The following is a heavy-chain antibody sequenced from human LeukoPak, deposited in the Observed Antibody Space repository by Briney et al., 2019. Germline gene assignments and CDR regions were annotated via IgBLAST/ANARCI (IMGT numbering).Heavy chain of an antibody. Sequence: ASVKVSCKASGYTFTSYYMHSVRQAPGQGLEWMGIINPSGGSTSYAQKFQGRVTMTRDTSTSTVYMELSSLRSEDTAVYYCAAWYYYDSSGDAFDIWGQGTMVTVSS. D-gene: IGHD3-22*01. CDR1: GYTFTSYY. CDR2: INPSGGST. CDR3: AAWYYYDSSGDAFDI. V-gene: IGHV1-46*01. J-gene: IGHJ3*02.